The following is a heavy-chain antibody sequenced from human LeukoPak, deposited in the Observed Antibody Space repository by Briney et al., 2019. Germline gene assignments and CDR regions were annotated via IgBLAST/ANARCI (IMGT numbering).Heavy chain of an antibody. J-gene: IGHJ4*02. CDR2: INPGDGGA. V-gene: IGHV1-46*01. CDR3: ARGNPTSYVDYLYYFDF. D-gene: IGHD4-17*01. CDR1: GYTFINHY. Sequence: ASVKVSCKASGYTFINHYMHWVRQAPGQGLEWMGLINPGDGGAMYAPKFQGRVTLTRDTSTSTVYMELSGLRSEDTAVFCCARGNPTSYVDYLYYFDFWGQGTLATVSS.